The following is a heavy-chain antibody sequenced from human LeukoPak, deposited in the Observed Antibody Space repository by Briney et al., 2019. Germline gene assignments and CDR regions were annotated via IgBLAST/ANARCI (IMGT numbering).Heavy chain of an antibody. CDR2: IPYDGSNK. Sequence: PGGSLRLSCAASGFTFSTYAMHWVRQAPGKGLEWVAVIPYDGSNKYYADSVKGRFTISRDNAKNSLYLQMNSLRAEDTAVYYCAREDILTGYSGYFDYWGQGTLVTVSS. J-gene: IGHJ4*02. V-gene: IGHV3-30*04. CDR3: AREDILTGYSGYFDY. D-gene: IGHD3-9*01. CDR1: GFTFSTYA.